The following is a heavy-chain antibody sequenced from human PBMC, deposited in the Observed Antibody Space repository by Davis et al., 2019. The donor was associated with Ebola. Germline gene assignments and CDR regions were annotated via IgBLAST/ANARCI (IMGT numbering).Heavy chain of an antibody. D-gene: IGHD2-2*01. CDR3: ARSSMTQDAFDI. V-gene: IGHV7-4-1*02. CDR1: GYTFTNYA. Sequence: ASVKVSCKASGYTFTNYAINWVRQAPGQGLEWMGWINTNTGNPMYARAFTGRFVFSLDTSINTPYLQISSLKAEDTAVYYCARSSMTQDAFDIWGPGTMVTVSS. J-gene: IGHJ3*02. CDR2: INTNTGNP.